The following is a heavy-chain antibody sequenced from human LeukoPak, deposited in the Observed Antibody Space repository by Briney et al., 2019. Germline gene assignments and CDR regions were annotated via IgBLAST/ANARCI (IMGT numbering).Heavy chain of an antibody. CDR2: ISTSSRYI. J-gene: IGHJ5*02. V-gene: IGHV3-21*01. CDR1: VFTPSNYD. CDR3: ARADCSSSTCYLRRSWFDP. D-gene: IGHD2-2*01. Sequence: PGGSLRLSCAASVFTPSNYDMNWVRQAPRKGLEWVSSISTSSRYIYYKDSVRGRFTISRDDAKNSLYLEMNSLRAEDTAVYYCARADCSSSTCYLRRSWFDPWGQGTLVTVSS.